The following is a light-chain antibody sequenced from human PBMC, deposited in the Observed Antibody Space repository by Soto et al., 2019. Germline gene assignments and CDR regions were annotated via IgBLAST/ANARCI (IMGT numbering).Light chain of an antibody. CDR1: QSISDT. CDR3: QQYNNWPPWT. CDR2: GAS. V-gene: IGKV3-15*01. J-gene: IGKJ1*01. Sequence: EIVMTQSPATLSLSPGGRATLSCRASQSISDTLAWYQQKPGQAPRLLIHGASTRATGFPARFSGSGSGTDFTLTISSLQSEDFAVYYCQQYNNWPPWTFGQGTKVDIK.